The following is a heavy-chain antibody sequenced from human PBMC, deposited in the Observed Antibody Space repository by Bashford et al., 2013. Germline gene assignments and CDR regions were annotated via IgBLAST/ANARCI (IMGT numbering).Heavy chain of an antibody. CDR3: ARDRGGVVTGDY. J-gene: IGHJ4*02. V-gene: IGHV1-2*02. CDR1: GYTFTGYY. Sequence: ASVKVSCKASGYTFTGYYMHWVRQAPGQGLEWMGWINPNSGGTNYAQKFQGRVTMTRDTSISTAYMELSRLRSDDTAVYYCARDRGGVVTGDYWGQGTLVTVSS. D-gene: IGHD3-3*01. CDR2: INPNSGGT.